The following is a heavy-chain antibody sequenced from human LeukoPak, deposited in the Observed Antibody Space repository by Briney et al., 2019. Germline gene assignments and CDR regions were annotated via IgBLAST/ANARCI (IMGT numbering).Heavy chain of an antibody. CDR3: ARQGHTGISGVLDI. Sequence: SETLSLTCTVSGGSISSSSYYWGWIRQPPGKGLEWIGSIYYSGSTYYNPSLKSRVTISVDTSKNQFSLKLSSVTAADTAVYYCARQGHTGISGVLDIWGQGTMVTVSS. CDR2: IYYSGST. CDR1: GGSISSSSYY. V-gene: IGHV4-39*01. D-gene: IGHD3-3*01. J-gene: IGHJ3*02.